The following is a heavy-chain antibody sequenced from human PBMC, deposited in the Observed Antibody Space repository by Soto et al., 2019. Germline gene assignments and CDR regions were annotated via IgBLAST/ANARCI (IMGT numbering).Heavy chain of an antibody. J-gene: IGHJ3*02. CDR3: ARDNWNQGRAFDI. Sequence: PSETLSLTCAVSGHSISSGFYYWGWVRQPPGKGLEWIGSIYHTESTYYNPSLKSRVTMSVDTSKNTLYLQMNSLRAEDTAVYYCARDNWNQGRAFDIWGQGTMVTVSS. CDR2: IYHTEST. CDR1: GHSISSGFYY. V-gene: IGHV4-38-2*01. D-gene: IGHD1-20*01.